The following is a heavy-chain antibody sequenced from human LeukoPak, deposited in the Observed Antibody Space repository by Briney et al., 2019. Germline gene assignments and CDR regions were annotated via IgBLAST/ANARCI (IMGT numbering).Heavy chain of an antibody. CDR2: IYHSGST. CDR1: GYSISSGYY. Sequence: PSETLSLTCTVSGYSISSGYYWGWIRQPPGKGLEWIANIYHSGSTYYNPSLKSRVTISVDTSENQFSLKLSSVTAADTAVYSCARGRALGVYNYFDYWGQGTLVTVSS. D-gene: IGHD1-14*01. V-gene: IGHV4-38-2*02. CDR3: ARGRALGVYNYFDY. J-gene: IGHJ4*02.